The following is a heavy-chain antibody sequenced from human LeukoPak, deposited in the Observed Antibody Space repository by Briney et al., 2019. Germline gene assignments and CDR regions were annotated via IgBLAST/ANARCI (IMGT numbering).Heavy chain of an antibody. CDR3: ARDLTAHDRSGLYGFYF. Sequence: ASVKVSCKASGYTFTSYGISWVRQAPGQGLEWMGWISAYNGNTNYAQKLQGRVTMTTDTSTSTAYMELRSLRSDDTAVYYCARDLTAHDRSGLYGFYFWGQGTLVTVSS. CDR1: GYTFTSYG. J-gene: IGHJ4*02. V-gene: IGHV1-18*01. CDR2: ISAYNGNT. D-gene: IGHD6-19*01.